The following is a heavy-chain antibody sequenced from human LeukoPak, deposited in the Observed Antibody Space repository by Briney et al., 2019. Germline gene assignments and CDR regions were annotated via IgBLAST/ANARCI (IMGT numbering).Heavy chain of an antibody. V-gene: IGHV1-2*02. CDR3: AREHSSSSGKVFDY. CDR2: INPNSGGT. Sequence: AASVKVSCKASGYTFPGYYMHWVRQAPGQGLEWTGWINPNSGGTNYAQKVQGRVTMTRDTSISTAYMELSRLRSDDTAVYYCAREHSSSSGKVFDYWGQGTLVTVSS. J-gene: IGHJ4*02. D-gene: IGHD6-6*01. CDR1: GYTFPGYY.